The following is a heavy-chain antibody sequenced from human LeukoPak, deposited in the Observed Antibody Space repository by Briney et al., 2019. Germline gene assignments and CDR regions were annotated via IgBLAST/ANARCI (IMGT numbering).Heavy chain of an antibody. J-gene: IGHJ6*02. Sequence: SETLSLTCAVYGGSFSVYYWSWLRQPPGKGLEWIGEINHSGSTNYNPSLKSRVTISVDTSKNQFSLKLSSVTAADTAVYYCARGTINAYYYYYGMDVWGQGTTVTVSS. CDR2: INHSGST. V-gene: IGHV4-34*01. CDR3: ARGTINAYYYYYGMDV. CDR1: GGSFSVYY. D-gene: IGHD2-21*01.